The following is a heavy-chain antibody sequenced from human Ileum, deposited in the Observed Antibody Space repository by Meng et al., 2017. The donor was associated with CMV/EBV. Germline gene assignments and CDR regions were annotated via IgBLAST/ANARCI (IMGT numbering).Heavy chain of an antibody. CDR1: GFSFSNYW. CDR3: VRGMGDH. CDR2: VDNDGTTT. V-gene: IGHV3-74*01. J-gene: IGHJ5*02. D-gene: IGHD2-8*01. Sequence: GESLKISCAASGFSFSNYWMHWVRQVPGREPVWVSYVDNDGTTTTYADSVRGRFTVSRDNARTTLYLQMNNLRVEDTAVYYCVRGMGDHWGQGTLVTVSS.